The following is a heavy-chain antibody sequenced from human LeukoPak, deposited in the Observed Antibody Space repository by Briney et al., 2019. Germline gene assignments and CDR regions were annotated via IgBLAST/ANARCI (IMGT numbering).Heavy chain of an antibody. V-gene: IGHV3-15*01. CDR1: GFTFSNAW. CDR2: IKSKTDGGTT. D-gene: IGHD3-10*01. Sequence: PGGSLRLSCAASGFTFSNAWMSWVRQAPGKGLEWVGRIKSKTDGGTTDYAAPVKGRLTISRDDSKNTLYLQMNSLKTEDTAVYYCTTDYLSLLWFGELFGVFDYWGQGTLVTVSS. J-gene: IGHJ4*02. CDR3: TTDYLSLLWFGELFGVFDY.